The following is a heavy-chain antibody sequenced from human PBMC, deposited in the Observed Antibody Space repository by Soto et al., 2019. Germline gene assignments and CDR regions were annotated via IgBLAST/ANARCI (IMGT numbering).Heavy chain of an antibody. D-gene: IGHD3-3*01. Sequence: QVHLVESGGGVVQPGRSLRLSCAGSGFTFSSFGIHWVRQAPGKGLEWVAVTSFDGNNKYYADSVEGRFTISRDNSKTTVYLQMNSLRAEDTAVYYCARGGANYDFWSGPEYWGQGTLVTVSS. CDR1: GFTFSSFG. CDR3: ARGGANYDFWSGPEY. V-gene: IGHV3-30*03. J-gene: IGHJ4*02. CDR2: TSFDGNNK.